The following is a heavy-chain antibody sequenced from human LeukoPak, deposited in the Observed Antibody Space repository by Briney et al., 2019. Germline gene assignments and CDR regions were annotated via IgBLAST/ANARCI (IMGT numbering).Heavy chain of an antibody. CDR2: INAGNGNT. Sequence: GASVKVSCKASGYTLTSYAMHWVRQAPGQRLEWMGWINAGNGNTKYSQKFQGRVTITRDTSASTAYMELSSLRSEDTAVYYCARMGVYSYEWRSQGHQYYYGMDVWGQGTTVTVSS. CDR1: GYTLTSYA. CDR3: ARMGVYSYEWRSQGHQYYYGMDV. V-gene: IGHV1-3*01. D-gene: IGHD5-18*01. J-gene: IGHJ6*02.